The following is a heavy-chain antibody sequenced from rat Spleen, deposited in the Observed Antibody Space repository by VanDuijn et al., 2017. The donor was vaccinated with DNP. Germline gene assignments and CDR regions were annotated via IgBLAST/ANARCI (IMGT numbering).Heavy chain of an antibody. Sequence: EVQLVESGGGLVQPGRSMKLSCAASGLTFSNYDMAWVRQAPRRSLEWVAFIGHAGDSTYFRDSVKGRFTISRDNAKSTLYLQMDSLRSEDTATYYCARSYSGLFDYWGQGVMVTVSS. CDR1: GLTFSNYD. J-gene: IGHJ2*01. CDR3: ARSYSGLFDY. D-gene: IGHD1-1*01. V-gene: IGHV5-25*01. CDR2: IGHAGDST.